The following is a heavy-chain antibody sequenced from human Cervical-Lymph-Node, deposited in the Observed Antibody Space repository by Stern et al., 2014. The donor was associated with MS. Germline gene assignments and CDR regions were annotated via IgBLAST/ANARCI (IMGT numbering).Heavy chain of an antibody. V-gene: IGHV1-46*01. D-gene: IGHD6-19*01. CDR3: AREVAGHRLGMMDV. CDR1: GYTFSSYY. CDR2: INPSGGTT. Sequence: VKLVESGAEVKKPGASGKVSCKASGYTFSSYYMHWGRQAPGHGLEWLGIINPSGGTTGYAQRFQGRVTMTRDTSTSTVYMELSSLRSEDTAVYYCAREVAGHRLGMMDVWGQGTTVTVSS. J-gene: IGHJ6*02.